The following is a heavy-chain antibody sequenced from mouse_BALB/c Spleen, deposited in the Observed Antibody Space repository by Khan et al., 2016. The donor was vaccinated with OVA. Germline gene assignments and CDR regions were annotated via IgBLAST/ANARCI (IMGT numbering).Heavy chain of an antibody. CDR1: GYTFTSYD. J-gene: IGHJ3*01. Sequence: VQLQQSGPELVKPGASVKMSCKASGYTFTSYDMHWVKQKPGQGLEWIGYINPYNDYTNFNEKFKGKATLTSDKSSSTAYMELSSLTSEDSAVYYCARGVHGLQTWFAYWGQGTLVTVSA. D-gene: IGHD3-1*01. CDR2: INPYNDYT. CDR3: ARGVHGLQTWFAY. V-gene: IGHV1S136*01.